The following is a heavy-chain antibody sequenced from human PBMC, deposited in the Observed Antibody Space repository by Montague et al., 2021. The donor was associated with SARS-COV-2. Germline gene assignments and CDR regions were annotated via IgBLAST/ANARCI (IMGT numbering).Heavy chain of an antibody. CDR3: ARGRRYSSTWYGAFDP. CDR2: SYYSGST. Sequence: TLSLTCTVSRGSISSGGNYWSWIRQHPVKGLGWIGYSYYSGSTYYNPSLKSRVSISVDTSKNQFSLKLSSVTAADTAVYYCARGRRYSSTWYGAFDPWGQGMQVTVSS. D-gene: IGHD6-13*01. CDR1: RGSISSGGNY. J-gene: IGHJ5*02. V-gene: IGHV4-31*03.